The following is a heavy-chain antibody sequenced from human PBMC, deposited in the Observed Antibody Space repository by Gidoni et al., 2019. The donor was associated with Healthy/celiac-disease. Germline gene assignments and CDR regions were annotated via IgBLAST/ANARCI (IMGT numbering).Heavy chain of an antibody. CDR1: GFTFSDYY. J-gene: IGHJ4*02. CDR2: ISSRSSYT. CDR3: ALSNYCYYLALDY. V-gene: IGHV3-11*06. Sequence: GGLVKHGGSLRLYCAAAGFTFSDYYMRWIRQAPGKGLAWVSYISSRSSYTNYADSVKGRFTISRDNATNSLDLQMNSLRAEDTAVYYCALSNYCYYLALDYWGQGTLVTVSS. D-gene: IGHD4-17*01.